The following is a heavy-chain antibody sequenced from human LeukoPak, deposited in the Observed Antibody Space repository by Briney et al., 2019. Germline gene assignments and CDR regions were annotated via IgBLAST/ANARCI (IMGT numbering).Heavy chain of an antibody. J-gene: IGHJ6*02. CDR2: IKQDGSEK. Sequence: GGSLRLSCAASGVTLSSYAMSWVRQAPGKGLEWVANIKQDGSEKYYVDSVKGRFTISRDNAKNSLYLQMNSLRAEDTAVYYCARAGGQLVPGFLYYYYYGMDVWGQGTTVTVSS. CDR1: GVTLSSYA. V-gene: IGHV3-7*01. D-gene: IGHD6-13*01. CDR3: ARAGGQLVPGFLYYYYYGMDV.